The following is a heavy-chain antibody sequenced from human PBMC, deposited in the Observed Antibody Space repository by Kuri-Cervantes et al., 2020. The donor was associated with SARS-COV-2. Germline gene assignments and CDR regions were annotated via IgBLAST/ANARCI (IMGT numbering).Heavy chain of an antibody. CDR1: GFLFSASA. CDR3: KNLIDY. V-gene: IGHV3-73*01. Sequence: GESLKISCEVSGFLFSASAIHLVRQASGKGLEWVGRVRGKANYYATAYAASVKGRFPISRDDLKNMAYLHMNSLRSEDTDVYYCKNLIDYWGQGALVTVSS. J-gene: IGHJ4*02. D-gene: IGHD1-14*01. CDR2: VRGKANYYAT.